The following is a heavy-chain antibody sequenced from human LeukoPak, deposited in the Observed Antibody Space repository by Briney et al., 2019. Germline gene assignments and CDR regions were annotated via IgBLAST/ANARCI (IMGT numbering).Heavy chain of an antibody. CDR2: ISAYNGNT. CDR3: ARDHAEYSSSLIDY. CDR1: GYTFTSYG. D-gene: IGHD6-6*01. Sequence: GASVKVSCKASGYTFTSYGISWVRQAPGQGLEWMGWISAYNGNTNYAQKLQGRVTMTTDTYTSTAYMELRSLRSDDTAVYYCARDHAEYSSSLIDYWGQGTLVTVSS. J-gene: IGHJ4*02. V-gene: IGHV1-18*01.